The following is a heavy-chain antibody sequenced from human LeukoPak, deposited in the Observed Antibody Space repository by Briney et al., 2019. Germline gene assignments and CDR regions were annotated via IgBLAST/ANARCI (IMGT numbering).Heavy chain of an antibody. V-gene: IGHV4-4*02. CDR2: IDHSGST. J-gene: IGHJ5*02. Sequence: SETLSLTYAVSGGSISSTSWWSWVRQPPGEGLEWIGEIDHSGSTNYNPSLKSRITISVDKSKNQISLKLSSVTAADTAMYYCARGSGYYAWGQGTLVTVSS. CDR3: ARGSGYYA. D-gene: IGHD3-3*01. CDR1: GGSISSTSW.